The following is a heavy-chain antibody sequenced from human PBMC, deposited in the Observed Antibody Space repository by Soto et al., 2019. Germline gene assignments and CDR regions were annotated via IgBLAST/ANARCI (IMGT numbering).Heavy chain of an antibody. Sequence: GGSLSLSGAAPGFTFRASAMHWVRQPPGKGLEWVARIRSKANSYPTAYAASVKGRFTISRDDSKNTAYLQMNSLKTEDTAVYYCTRLFGGSSSSGGEFDPWGQGTLVTVSS. J-gene: IGHJ5*02. CDR1: GFTFRASA. CDR2: IRSKANSYPT. D-gene: IGHD6-6*01. V-gene: IGHV3-73*01. CDR3: TRLFGGSSSSGGEFDP.